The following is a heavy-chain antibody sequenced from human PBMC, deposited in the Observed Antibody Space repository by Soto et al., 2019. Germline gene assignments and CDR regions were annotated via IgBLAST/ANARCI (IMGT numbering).Heavy chain of an antibody. CDR2: INTDGSST. J-gene: IGHJ4*02. D-gene: IGHD6-13*01. Sequence: EVHLVESGGGLVQPGGSLRLSCAASGFTFSSYWMHWVRQAPGEGLVWVSRINTDGSSTAYADSVKGRFTISRDNAKNTLYLQMNSLRVEDTAVYYCATTLASAGYSWGQGTLVTVSS. V-gene: IGHV3-74*01. CDR3: ATTLASAGYS. CDR1: GFTFSSYW.